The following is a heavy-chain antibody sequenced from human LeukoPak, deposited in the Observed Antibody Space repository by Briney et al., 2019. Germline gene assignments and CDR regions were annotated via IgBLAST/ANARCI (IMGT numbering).Heavy chain of an antibody. Sequence: ASETLSLTRTVSGGSISSYCWSWIRQPPGKGLEWIGYIYYSGSTNYNPSLKSRVTISVDTSKNQFSLKLSSVTAVDTAVYYCAGGQTGYSSGWYVPWGQGTLVTVSS. CDR2: IYYSGST. D-gene: IGHD6-19*01. V-gene: IGHV4-59*01. CDR3: AGGQTGYSSGWYVP. CDR1: GGSISSYC. J-gene: IGHJ5*02.